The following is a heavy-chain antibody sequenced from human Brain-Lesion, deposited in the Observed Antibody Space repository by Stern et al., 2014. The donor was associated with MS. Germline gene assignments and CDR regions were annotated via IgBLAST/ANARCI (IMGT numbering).Heavy chain of an antibody. Sequence: DQLVESGAEVKKPGASVKVSCKASGYTFTGYYMHWVRQAPGQGLEWMGWINPKSGGTNYAQKFQGWVTMTRDTSIKPAYMELSRLRSDDTAVYYCATYYYDSTGYNDFWGQGTLVTVSS. D-gene: IGHD3-22*01. CDR3: ATYYYDSTGYNDF. CDR1: GYTFTGYY. CDR2: INPKSGGT. V-gene: IGHV1-2*04. J-gene: IGHJ4*02.